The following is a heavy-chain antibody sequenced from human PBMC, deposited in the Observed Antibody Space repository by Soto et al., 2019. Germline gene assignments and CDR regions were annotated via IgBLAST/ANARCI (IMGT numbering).Heavy chain of an antibody. J-gene: IGHJ6*03. CDR1: GYTFTSYD. Sequence: ASVKVSCKASGYTFTSYDINWVRQATGQGLEWMGWMNPNSGNTGYAQKFQGRVTMTRNTSISTAYMELSSLRSEDTAVYYCARADPGAEDYYYYYMDVWGKGTTVTVS. CDR2: MNPNSGNT. V-gene: IGHV1-8*01. D-gene: IGHD7-27*01. CDR3: ARADPGAEDYYYYYMDV.